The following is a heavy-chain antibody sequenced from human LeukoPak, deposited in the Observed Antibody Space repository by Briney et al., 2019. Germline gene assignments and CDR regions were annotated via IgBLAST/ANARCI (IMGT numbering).Heavy chain of an antibody. CDR1: GFTFSSFG. V-gene: IGHV3-30*02. D-gene: IGHD6-19*01. Sequence: GGSLRLSCAASGFTFSSFGMHWVRQAPGKGLEWVASIRFDGSKEKYADSVKGRFTISRDNPKNTLYVQMNSLSAEDTALYYCAKGTAGIGVAGTFGYLDYWGQGTLVAVSS. CDR2: IRFDGSKE. CDR3: AKGTAGIGVAGTFGYLDY. J-gene: IGHJ4*02.